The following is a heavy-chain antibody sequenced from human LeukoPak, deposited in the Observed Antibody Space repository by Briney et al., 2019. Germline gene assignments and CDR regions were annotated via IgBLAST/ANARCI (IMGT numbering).Heavy chain of an antibody. J-gene: IGHJ4*02. CDR3: AKVWRVRGVITAVFDS. CDR2: IKQDGSEK. Sequence: GGSLRLSCAASGFTFSSYWMSWVRQAPGKGLEWVANIKQDGSEKNYVDSVKGRFTISRDNAKNSLYLQMNSLRAEDTAVYYCAKVWRVRGVITAVFDSWGQGTLVTVSS. V-gene: IGHV3-7*01. CDR1: GFTFSSYW. D-gene: IGHD3-10*01.